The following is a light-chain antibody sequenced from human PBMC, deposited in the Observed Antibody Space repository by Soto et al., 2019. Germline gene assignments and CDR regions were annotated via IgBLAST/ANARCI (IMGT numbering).Light chain of an antibody. J-gene: IGLJ2*01. CDR1: SSDVGGYNY. CDR2: EVN. CDR3: SSYTSSSTLV. V-gene: IGLV2-14*01. Sequence: QSALTQPASVSGSPEQSITISCTGTSSDVGGYNYVSWYQQHPGKAPKLMIFEVNNRPSGVSNRFSGSKSGITASLTISGLQADDEADYYCSSYTSSSTLVFGGGTQLTVL.